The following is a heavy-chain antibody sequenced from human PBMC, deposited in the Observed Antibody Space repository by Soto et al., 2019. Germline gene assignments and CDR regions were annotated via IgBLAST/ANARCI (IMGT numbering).Heavy chain of an antibody. J-gene: IGHJ4*02. D-gene: IGHD4-17*01. CDR1: GFTFSSYS. Sequence: EVQLVESGGGFVQPGGSLRLSCAASGFTFSSYSMNWVRQAPGKGLEWVSYISSGTTTIYYADSVKGRFTISRDNAKNSLYLQMNSLRDEDTAAYYCARDHYGDYIFDYWGQGTLVTVSS. CDR3: ARDHYGDYIFDY. V-gene: IGHV3-48*02. CDR2: ISSGTTTI.